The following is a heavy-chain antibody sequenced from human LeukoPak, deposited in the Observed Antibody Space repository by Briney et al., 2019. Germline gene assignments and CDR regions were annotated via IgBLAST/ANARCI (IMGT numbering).Heavy chain of an antibody. V-gene: IGHV1-18*01. Sequence: GASVKVSCKASGYTFTTHGISWVRQAPGQGLEWMGWIKTYNGNTIYAQKLQGRVTMTTDTSTSTAYMELRSLTSDDTAVYYCARENCTSTSCWFESWGQGTLVTVSS. D-gene: IGHD2-2*01. CDR3: ARENCTSTSCWFES. J-gene: IGHJ5*01. CDR1: GYTFTTHG. CDR2: IKTYNGNT.